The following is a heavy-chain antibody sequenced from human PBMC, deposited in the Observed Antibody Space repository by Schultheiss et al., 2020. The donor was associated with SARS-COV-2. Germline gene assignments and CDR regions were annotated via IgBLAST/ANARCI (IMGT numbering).Heavy chain of an antibody. CDR3: VREWITTLDFDAFDI. D-gene: IGHD3-9*01. CDR2: ISGSGGST. CDR1: GFTFSSYA. V-gene: IGHV3-23*01. Sequence: GESLKISCAASGFTFSSYAMSWVRQAPGKGLEWVSAISGSGGSTYYADSVKGRFTISRDNAKNSLFLQMNSLGVDDTGVYYCVREWITTLDFDAFDIWGQGTVVTVSS. J-gene: IGHJ3*02.